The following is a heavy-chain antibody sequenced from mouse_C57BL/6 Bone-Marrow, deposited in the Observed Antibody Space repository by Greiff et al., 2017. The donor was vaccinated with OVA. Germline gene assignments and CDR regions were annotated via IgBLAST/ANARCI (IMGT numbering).Heavy chain of an antibody. CDR1: GFTFSSYG. CDR3: AREGITTVVATEYFDV. CDR2: ISSGGSYT. D-gene: IGHD1-1*01. V-gene: IGHV5-6*01. J-gene: IGHJ1*03. Sequence: EVKLVESGGDLVKPGGSLKLSCAASGFTFSSYGMSWVRQTPDKRLEWVATISSGGSYTYYPASVKGRFTISRDNAKNTLYLQMSSLKSEDTAMYYCAREGITTVVATEYFDVWGTGTTVTVSS.